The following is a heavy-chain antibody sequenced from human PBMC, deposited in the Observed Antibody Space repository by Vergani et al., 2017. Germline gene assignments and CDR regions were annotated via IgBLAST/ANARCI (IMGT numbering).Heavy chain of an antibody. Sequence: EVQLVESGGGLVQPGGSLKLSCAASGFTFSGSAMHWVRQASGKGLEWVGRIRSKANSYATAYAASVKGRFTISRDDSKNTAYLQMNSLKTEDTAVYYCTSRITMVRGVTDTFGMDVWGQGP. J-gene: IGHJ6*02. CDR1: GFTFSGSA. D-gene: IGHD3-10*01. V-gene: IGHV3-73*02. CDR3: TSRITMVRGVTDTFGMDV. CDR2: IRSKANSYAT.